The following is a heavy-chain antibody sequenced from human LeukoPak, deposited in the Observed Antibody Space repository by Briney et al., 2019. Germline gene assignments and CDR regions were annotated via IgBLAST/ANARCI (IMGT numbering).Heavy chain of an antibody. V-gene: IGHV4-61*02. J-gene: IGHJ4*02. CDR1: GASINTGSYY. CDR3: ARGSLTPFDY. CDR2: IYITGRT. Sequence: SQTPSLTCTVSGASINTGSYYWSWIRQPAGKGLEWIGRIYITGRTTYTPSLKSRVTISIDTSNNQFSLKLNSVTAADTAVYYCARGSLTPFDYWGQGTLVTVSS. D-gene: IGHD1-14*01.